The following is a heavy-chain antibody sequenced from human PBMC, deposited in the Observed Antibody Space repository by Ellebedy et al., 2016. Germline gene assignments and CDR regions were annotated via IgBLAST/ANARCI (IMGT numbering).Heavy chain of an antibody. J-gene: IGHJ4*02. CDR1: GFTFSSYG. D-gene: IGHD5-18*01. Sequence: GGSLRLXCAASGFTFSSYGMHWVRQAPGKGLEWVAVISYDGSNKYYADSVKGRFTISRDNSKNTLYLQMNSLRAEDTALYYCAKDETAMVTFFDYWGQGTLVTVSS. CDR3: AKDETAMVTFFDY. CDR2: ISYDGSNK. V-gene: IGHV3-30*18.